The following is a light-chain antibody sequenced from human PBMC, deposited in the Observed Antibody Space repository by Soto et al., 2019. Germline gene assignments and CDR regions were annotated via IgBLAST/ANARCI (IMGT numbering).Light chain of an antibody. CDR1: STDIGRYDL. CDR3: SSQAGRGSII. J-gene: IGLJ2*01. CDR2: EVN. Sequence: QSALTQPASVSGSPGQSITISCTGASTDIGRYDLVAWYQQDPGKAPKLMIYEVNKRPSGVSDRFSGSKSGNTASLTISGLQAEDEADYFCSSQAGRGSIIFGGGTKVTVL. V-gene: IGLV2-23*02.